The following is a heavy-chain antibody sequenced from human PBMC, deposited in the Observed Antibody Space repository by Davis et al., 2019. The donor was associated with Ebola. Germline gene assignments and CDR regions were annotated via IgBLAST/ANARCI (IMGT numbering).Heavy chain of an antibody. Sequence: MPSETLSLTCAVYGGSFSGYYWSWIRQPPGKGLEWIGEINHSGSTNYNPSLKSRVTISVDTSKNQFSLKLSSVTAAETAVYYCARGPSVAGLDYWGQGTLVTVSS. CDR2: INHSGST. J-gene: IGHJ4*02. D-gene: IGHD6-19*01. CDR3: ARGPSVAGLDY. CDR1: GGSFSGYY. V-gene: IGHV4-34*01.